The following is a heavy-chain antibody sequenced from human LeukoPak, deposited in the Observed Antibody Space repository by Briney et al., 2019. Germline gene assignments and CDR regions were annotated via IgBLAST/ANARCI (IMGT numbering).Heavy chain of an antibody. J-gene: IGHJ4*02. CDR1: GFTFSSYG. V-gene: IGHV3-33*01. CDR2: IWYDGSNI. Sequence: PGRSLRLSCAASGFTFSSYGMHWVRQAPGKGLEWVAVIWYDGSNIYCADSVKGRFTISRDNSKNTLYLQMNSLRAEDTAVYYCARDLGAAAGNPPFDYWGQGTLVTASS. CDR3: ARDLGAAAGNPPFDY. D-gene: IGHD6-13*01.